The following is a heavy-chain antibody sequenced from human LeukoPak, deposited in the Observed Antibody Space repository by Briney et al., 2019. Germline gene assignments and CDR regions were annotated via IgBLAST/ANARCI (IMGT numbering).Heavy chain of an antibody. Sequence: GGSLRLSCAASGFTFSSYGMNWVRQAPGKGLEWVSYISSSGNTIYYADSVKGRFTISRDNAKNSLYLQMNSLRAEDTAVYYCARGNYYGSGSNFDYWGQGTLVTVSS. V-gene: IGHV3-48*03. D-gene: IGHD3-10*01. CDR3: ARGNYYGSGSNFDY. CDR2: ISSSGNTI. J-gene: IGHJ4*02. CDR1: GFTFSSYG.